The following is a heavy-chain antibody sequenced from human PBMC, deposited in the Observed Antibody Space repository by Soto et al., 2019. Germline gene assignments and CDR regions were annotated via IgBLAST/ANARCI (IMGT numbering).Heavy chain of an antibody. Sequence: QLQMQEPGPGLVKPSETLSLTCTVSDGSISTSSYYWGWIRQSPGKGLEWIGTIFHTGRPYYNPSLESRVSLSVDTSKTQFSLHLTSVSAADTAVYYCTRHHPHHYDSSGYFDYWGQGTLVTVSS. D-gene: IGHD3-22*01. J-gene: IGHJ4*02. CDR1: DGSISTSSYY. CDR2: IFHTGRP. V-gene: IGHV4-39*01. CDR3: TRHHPHHYDSSGYFDY.